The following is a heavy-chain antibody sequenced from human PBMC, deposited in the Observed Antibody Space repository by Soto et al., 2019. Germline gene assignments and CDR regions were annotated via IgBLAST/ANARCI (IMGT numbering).Heavy chain of an antibody. CDR3: ARTGQYHFATSGLAYYYYAMDV. D-gene: IGHD3-22*01. Sequence: ASVKVSCKASGGTFSSYAISWVRQAPGQGLEWMGGIVPIFGAANYAQKFQGRVTITADESTSAAYMELSSLRSEDTAVYYCARTGQYHFATSGLAYYYYAMDVWGLGTTVTVSS. J-gene: IGHJ6*02. CDR1: GGTFSSYA. V-gene: IGHV1-69*13. CDR2: IVPIFGAA.